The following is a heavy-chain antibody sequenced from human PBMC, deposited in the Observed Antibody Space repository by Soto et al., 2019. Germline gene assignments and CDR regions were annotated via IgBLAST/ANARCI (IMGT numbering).Heavy chain of an antibody. CDR3: AKVKGSTRPVYFDY. CDR2: ISGSGGST. Sequence: GGALRLSCAASGFTFISYAMSWVRQAPWKGLEWVSAISGSGGSTYYADSVKGRFTISRDNSKNTLYLQMNSLRAEDTAVYYCAKVKGSTRPVYFDYWGQGTLVTVSS. D-gene: IGHD6-6*01. J-gene: IGHJ4*02. CDR1: GFTFISYA. V-gene: IGHV3-23*01.